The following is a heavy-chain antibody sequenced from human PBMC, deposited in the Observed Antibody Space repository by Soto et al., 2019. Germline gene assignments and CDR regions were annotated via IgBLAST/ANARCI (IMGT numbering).Heavy chain of an antibody. J-gene: IGHJ3*02. V-gene: IGHV1-2*04. CDR1: GYSFAGFY. CDR3: AIIMTHSDSFDI. Sequence: GASVKGSCKASGYSFAGFYIHWMRQAPGQGLEWVGSINSNSGATTYAQKFQDSVAMTRDTSVSTAYMDLNRLTSDDTAIYYCAIIMTHSDSFDIWGQGTMVTVSS. CDR2: INSNSGAT. D-gene: IGHD3-16*01.